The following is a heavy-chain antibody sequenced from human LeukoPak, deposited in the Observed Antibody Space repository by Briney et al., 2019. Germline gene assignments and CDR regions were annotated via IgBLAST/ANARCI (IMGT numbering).Heavy chain of an antibody. V-gene: IGHV3-33*01. CDR2: IWYDGSNK. J-gene: IGHJ4*02. CDR1: GFTFSSYG. CDR3: ARDPYGIVVPAAHFDY. Sequence: GGSLRLSCAASGFTFSSYGMHWVRQAPGKGLEWVAVIWYDGSNKYYADSVKGRFTISRDNFKNTLYLQMNSLRAEDTAVYYCARDPYGIVVPAAHFDYWGQGTLVTVSS. D-gene: IGHD2-2*01.